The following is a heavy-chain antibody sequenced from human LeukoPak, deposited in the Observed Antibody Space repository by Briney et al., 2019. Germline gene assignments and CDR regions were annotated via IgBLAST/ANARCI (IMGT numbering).Heavy chain of an antibody. Sequence: PGGSLRLSCAASGFTSSSYWMSWVRQAPGKGLEWVANIKQDGGEKYYVDSVKGRFTISRDNAKNLLYLQMNSLRAEDTAVYYCAELGITMIGGVWGKGTTVTISS. CDR2: IKQDGGEK. J-gene: IGHJ6*04. CDR1: GFTSSSYW. CDR3: AELGITMIGGV. D-gene: IGHD3-10*02. V-gene: IGHV3-7*01.